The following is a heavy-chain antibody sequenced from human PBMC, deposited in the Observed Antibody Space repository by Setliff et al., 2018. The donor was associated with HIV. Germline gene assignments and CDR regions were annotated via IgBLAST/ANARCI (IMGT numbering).Heavy chain of an antibody. Sequence: SGPTLVNPTQTLTLTCTFSGFSLTPRGASVGRIRQPPGRALEWLALIYWNGDERYSASLQGRLSIAKDTSRNQVVLTLTNMSPDDTATYFCAHGRTGIAPPDFDYWGPGSLVTVSS. V-gene: IGHV2-5*01. CDR1: GFSLTPRGAS. CDR2: IYWNGDE. J-gene: IGHJ4*02. D-gene: IGHD7-27*01. CDR3: AHGRTGIAPPDFDY.